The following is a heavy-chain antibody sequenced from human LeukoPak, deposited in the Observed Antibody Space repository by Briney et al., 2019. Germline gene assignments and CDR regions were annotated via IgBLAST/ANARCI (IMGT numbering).Heavy chain of an antibody. CDR3: ARGHRTSLDYYDSSGYSPPDY. CDR2: ISAYNGNT. D-gene: IGHD3-22*01. J-gene: IGHJ4*02. V-gene: IGHV1-18*01. Sequence: ASVKVSCKASGYTFTSYGISWVRQAPGQRLECMGWISAYNGNTNYAQKLQGRVTMTTDTSTSTAYMELRRLRSDDTAVYYCARGHRTSLDYYDSSGYSPPDYWGQGTLVTVSS. CDR1: GYTFTSYG.